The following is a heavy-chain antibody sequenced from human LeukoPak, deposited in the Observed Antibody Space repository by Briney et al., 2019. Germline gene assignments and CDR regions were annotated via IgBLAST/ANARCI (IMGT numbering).Heavy chain of an antibody. CDR1: GYTFTGYY. CDR2: INPNSGGT. J-gene: IGHJ3*02. Sequence: GASAKVSCKASGYTFTGYYMHWVRQAPGQGLEWMGWINPNSGGTNYAQKFQGRVTMTRDTSISTAHMELSRLRSDDTAVYYCARARGIVVVPAATDAFDIWGQGTMVTVSS. V-gene: IGHV1-2*02. CDR3: ARARGIVVVPAATDAFDI. D-gene: IGHD2-2*01.